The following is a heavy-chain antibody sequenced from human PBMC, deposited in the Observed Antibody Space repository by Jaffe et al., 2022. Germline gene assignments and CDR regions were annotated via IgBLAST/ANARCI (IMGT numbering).Heavy chain of an antibody. V-gene: IGHV1-69*01. CDR1: GGTFSSYA. CDR2: IIPIFGTA. D-gene: IGHD3-3*01. Sequence: QVQLVQSGAEVKKPGSSVKVSCKASGGTFSSYAISWVRQAPGQGLEWMGGIIPIFGTANYAQKFQGRVTITADESTSTAYMELSSLRSEDTAVYYCARRCCHDFWSGQGPLGYWGQGTLVTVSS. J-gene: IGHJ4*02. CDR3: ARRCCHDFWSGQGPLGY.